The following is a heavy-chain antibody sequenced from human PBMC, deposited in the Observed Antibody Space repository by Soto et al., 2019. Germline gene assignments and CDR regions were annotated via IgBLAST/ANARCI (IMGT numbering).Heavy chain of an antibody. Sequence: LRLSCAASGFTFSDYYMSWIRQAPGKGLEWISYISSNSNYKNHADSVRGRFTISRDNAKNSLYLQMNGLGAEDTAVYYCARATGYYHTSGSDSWGQGTLVTVSS. V-gene: IGHV3-11*06. J-gene: IGHJ4*02. CDR2: ISSNSNYK. CDR3: ARATGYYHTSGSDS. D-gene: IGHD3-22*01. CDR1: GFTFSDYY.